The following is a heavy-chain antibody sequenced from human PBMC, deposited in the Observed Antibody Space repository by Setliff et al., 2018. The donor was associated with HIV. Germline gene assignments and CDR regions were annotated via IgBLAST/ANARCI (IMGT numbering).Heavy chain of an antibody. CDR2: ITSDGSNK. Sequence: PGGSLRLSCTASGFMFSSYAMHWVRQAPGKGLEWVAVITSDGSNKFYADSVKGRFTISRDTFESSVYLHMNSLTADDTAVYYCAREMIRGVVGSISCDFWGQGTLVTVSS. CDR1: GFMFSSYA. V-gene: IGHV3-30*04. J-gene: IGHJ4*02. D-gene: IGHD3-10*01. CDR3: AREMIRGVVGSISCDF.